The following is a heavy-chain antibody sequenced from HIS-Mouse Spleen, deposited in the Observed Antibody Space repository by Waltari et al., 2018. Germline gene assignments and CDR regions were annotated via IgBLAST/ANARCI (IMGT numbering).Heavy chain of an antibody. V-gene: IGHV4-39*07. CDR2: IYYSGST. CDR3: AREIPYSSSWYDWYFDL. D-gene: IGHD6-13*01. CDR1: GGSSGIGIYY. Sequence: QLQLQESGPGLVSPCGPLSPTSLVSGGSSGIGIYYWGWIRHPPGKGREWIGSIYYSGSTYYNPSLKSRVTISVDTSKNQFSLKLSSVTAADTAVYYCAREIPYSSSWYDWYFDLWGRGTLVTVSS. J-gene: IGHJ2*01.